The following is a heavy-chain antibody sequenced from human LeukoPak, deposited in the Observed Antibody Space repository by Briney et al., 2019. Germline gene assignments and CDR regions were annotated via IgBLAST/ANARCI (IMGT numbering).Heavy chain of an antibody. J-gene: IGHJ4*02. CDR3: ARDRGPLWFGDTR. V-gene: IGHV3-53*01. Sequence: GGSLRLSCAASGFTISSNYMSWVRQPPGKGLEWVSVIYSGGSTYYADSVKGRFTISRDNSKNTLYLQMNSLRAEDTAVYYCARDRGPLWFGDTRWGQGTLVTVSS. CDR1: GFTISSNY. CDR2: IYSGGST. D-gene: IGHD3-10*01.